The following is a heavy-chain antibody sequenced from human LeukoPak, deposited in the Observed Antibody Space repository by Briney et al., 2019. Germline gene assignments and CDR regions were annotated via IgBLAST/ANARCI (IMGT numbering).Heavy chain of an antibody. J-gene: IGHJ3*02. Sequence: PSQTLSLTCTVSGASIRSGDYYWSWLHQPPGKGLEWIGYIYDSGSTYYNPSLKSRITISVDTSENRFSLKLSSVTATDTAVYYCARDCSGGSCYGAFDIWGQGTMVTVSS. CDR1: GASIRSGDYY. CDR3: ARDCSGGSCYGAFDI. V-gene: IGHV4-30-4*01. D-gene: IGHD2-15*01. CDR2: IYDSGST.